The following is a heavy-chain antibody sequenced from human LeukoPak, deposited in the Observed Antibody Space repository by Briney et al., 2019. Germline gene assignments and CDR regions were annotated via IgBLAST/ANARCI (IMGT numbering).Heavy chain of an antibody. J-gene: IGHJ4*02. Sequence: PSETLSLTCTVSGGSISSYYWSWIRQPPGKGLEWIGYIYYSGSTNFNPSLKSRVTISVGTSKNQFSLKLSSVTAADTAVYYCASCPTYDFWSGYFDYWGQGTLVTVSS. CDR1: GGSISSYY. D-gene: IGHD3-3*01. V-gene: IGHV4-59*01. CDR3: ASCPTYDFWSGYFDY. CDR2: IYYSGST.